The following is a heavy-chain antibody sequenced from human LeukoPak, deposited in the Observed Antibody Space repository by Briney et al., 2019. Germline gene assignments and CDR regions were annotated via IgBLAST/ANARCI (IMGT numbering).Heavy chain of an antibody. V-gene: IGHV3-23*01. Sequence: GGSLRLSCAASGFTYSSYAMSWVRQAPGKGLEWVSAISSSGDSTYYADSVKGRFTISRDNSKNTLYLQMNSLRDEDTAVYYCAKDKYDILTGYRRAEYFQHWGQGTLVTVSS. CDR3: AKDKYDILTGYRRAEYFQH. CDR1: GFTYSSYA. D-gene: IGHD3-9*01. CDR2: ISSSGDST. J-gene: IGHJ1*01.